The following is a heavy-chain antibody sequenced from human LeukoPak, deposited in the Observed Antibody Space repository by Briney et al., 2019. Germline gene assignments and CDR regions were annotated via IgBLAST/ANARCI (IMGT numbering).Heavy chain of an antibody. CDR1: GGSITSSSYY. CDR2: IFHSGTT. D-gene: IGHD3-16*01. J-gene: IGHJ6*03. CDR3: ARGGYYYLDV. V-gene: IGHV4-61*05. Sequence: YPSETLSLTCSVSGGSITSSSYYWGWIRQPPEKGLEWIAYIFHSGTTKYNPSLKSRVAISLDTPKSQFSLKLHSVTAADTAVYYCARGGYYYLDVWGGGTTVTVSS.